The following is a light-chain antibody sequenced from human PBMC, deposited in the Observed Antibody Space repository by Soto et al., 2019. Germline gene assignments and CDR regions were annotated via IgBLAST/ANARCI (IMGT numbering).Light chain of an antibody. J-gene: IGKJ2*01. CDR2: AAF. V-gene: IGKV1-39*01. CDR1: QSISSY. Sequence: DIQMTQSPSSLSASVGDRVTITCRASQSISSYLNWYQQKPGKAPKLLIYAAFSLQSGVPSRFSGSGSGTDFTLTISSLQPEDFATYYCQQSYSTPYTFGQGTKLEIQ. CDR3: QQSYSTPYT.